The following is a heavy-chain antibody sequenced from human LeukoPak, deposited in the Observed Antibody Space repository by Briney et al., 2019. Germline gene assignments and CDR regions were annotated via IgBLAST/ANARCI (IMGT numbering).Heavy chain of an antibody. CDR3: AREHNGSGTYCDY. J-gene: IGHJ4*02. CDR2: ISSSGSYI. V-gene: IGHV3-21*01. CDR1: GFTFSSYS. D-gene: IGHD3-10*01. Sequence: GGSLRLSCAASGFTFSSYSMNWVRQAPGKGLGWVSSISSSGSYIYYADSVKGRFTISRDNAKNSLYLQMNSLRAEDTAVYYCAREHNGSGTYCDYWGQGTLVTVSS.